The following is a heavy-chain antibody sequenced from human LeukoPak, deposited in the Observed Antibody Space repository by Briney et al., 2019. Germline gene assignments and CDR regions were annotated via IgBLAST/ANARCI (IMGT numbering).Heavy chain of an antibody. Sequence: GGSLRLSCAASGFAFNSYGMHWVRQAPGKGLEWVAVISYDGSHKYYADSVKGRFTISRDNSKNTLYLQVNSLRAEDTAVYFCARDSGTYSTQYWGQGTLVTVSS. J-gene: IGHJ4*02. V-gene: IGHV3-30*03. CDR3: ARDSGTYSTQY. CDR2: ISYDGSHK. D-gene: IGHD1-26*01. CDR1: GFAFNSYG.